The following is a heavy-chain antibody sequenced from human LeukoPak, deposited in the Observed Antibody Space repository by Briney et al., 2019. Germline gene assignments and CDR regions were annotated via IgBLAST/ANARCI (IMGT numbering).Heavy chain of an antibody. CDR1: GGSISSSSYY. Sequence: SETLSLTCTVSGGSISSSSYYWGWIRQPPGKGLEWIGSIYYSGSTYYNPSLKSRVTISVDTSKNQFSLKLSSVTAADTAVYYCARDKRVAVAGTYIYYYYYMDVWGNGTTVTISS. V-gene: IGHV4-39*07. CDR2: IYYSGST. CDR3: ARDKRVAVAGTYIYYYYYMDV. J-gene: IGHJ6*03. D-gene: IGHD6-19*01.